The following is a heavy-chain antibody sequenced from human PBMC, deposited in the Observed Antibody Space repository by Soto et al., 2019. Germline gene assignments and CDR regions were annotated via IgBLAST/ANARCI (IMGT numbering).Heavy chain of an antibody. V-gene: IGHV3-74*01. CDR1: GFTFSPFW. CDR2: MNADGSTT. J-gene: IGHJ3*02. Sequence: GGSLRLSCAASGFTFSPFWMHWVRQAPGEGLEWVSHMNADGSTTLYADSVKGRFTISRDNAKNTLYLQMNSLRAEDTAVYYCVRAASTASLLPFDIWGQGTMVTVSS. CDR3: VRAASTASLLPFDI. D-gene: IGHD4-17*01.